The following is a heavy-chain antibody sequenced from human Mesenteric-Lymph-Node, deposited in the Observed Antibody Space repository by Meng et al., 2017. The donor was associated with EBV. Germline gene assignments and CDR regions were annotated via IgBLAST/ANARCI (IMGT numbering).Heavy chain of an antibody. CDR1: GFSPSTSGVG. D-gene: IGHD3-22*01. Sequence: QITLKEAGPTLVKPTQTLTLTCTFSGFSPSTSGVGVGWIRQPPGKALEWLALIYWDDDKRYSPSLKSRLTITKDTSKNQVVLTMTNMDPVDTATYYCARAVVVITGDWFDPWGQGTLVTVSS. CDR2: IYWDDDK. J-gene: IGHJ5*02. CDR3: ARAVVVITGDWFDP. V-gene: IGHV2-5*02.